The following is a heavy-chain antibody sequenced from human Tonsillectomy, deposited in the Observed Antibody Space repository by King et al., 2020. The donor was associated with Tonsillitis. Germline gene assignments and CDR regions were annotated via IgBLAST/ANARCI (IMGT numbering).Heavy chain of an antibody. CDR3: AIFRRTWGF. D-gene: IGHD3-3*02. Sequence: VQLVESGGGLVQPGGSLRLSCAASGFTFSDHDMDCVRQAPGKGLEWVGRSRSKANTYTTEYAASVKGRFSISRDDSKNLLYLQLNSLKTEDTAVYYCAIFRRTWGFWGQGTLVTVSS. CDR2: SRSKANTYTT. CDR1: GFTFSDHD. V-gene: IGHV3-72*01. J-gene: IGHJ4*02.